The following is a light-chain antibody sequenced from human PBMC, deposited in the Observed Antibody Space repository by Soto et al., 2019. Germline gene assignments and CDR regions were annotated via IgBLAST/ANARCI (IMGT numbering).Light chain of an antibody. J-gene: IGKJ5*01. CDR2: DAS. Sequence: EIVLTQSPATLSLSPGERATLSCRASQSVSNYLAWYQQKPGQAPRLLTYDASNRATGIPARFSGSGSGTDFTLTISSLEPEDFAVYYCQQRSNWPPSTFGQGTRLEIK. CDR1: QSVSNY. CDR3: QQRSNWPPST. V-gene: IGKV3-11*01.